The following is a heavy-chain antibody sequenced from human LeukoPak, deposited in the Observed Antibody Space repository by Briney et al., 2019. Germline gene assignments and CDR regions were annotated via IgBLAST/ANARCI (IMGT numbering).Heavy chain of an antibody. CDR1: GFTFSDYY. V-gene: IGHV3-74*01. CDR3: ARSDLYYGSGLDAFDI. Sequence: PGGSLRLSCAASGFTFSDYYMSWIRQAPGKGLVWVSRLNSDGTSTTYADSVKGRFTISRDNAKNTLYLQMNSLRPEDTAVYYCARSDLYYGSGLDAFDIWGQGTMVTVSS. J-gene: IGHJ3*02. D-gene: IGHD3-10*01. CDR2: LNSDGTST.